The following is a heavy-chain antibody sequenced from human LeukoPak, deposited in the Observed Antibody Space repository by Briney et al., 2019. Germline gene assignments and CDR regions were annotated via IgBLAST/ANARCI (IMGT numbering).Heavy chain of an antibody. Sequence: ASVKVSCKASGYTFTGYYMHWVRQAPGQGLEWMGWNNPNSGGTNYAQKFQGRVTMTRDTSISTAYMELSRLRSDDTAVYYCASLPSFGVVIIPDYWGQGTLVTVSS. J-gene: IGHJ4*02. CDR2: NNPNSGGT. D-gene: IGHD3-3*01. CDR1: GYTFTGYY. V-gene: IGHV1-2*02. CDR3: ASLPSFGVVIIPDY.